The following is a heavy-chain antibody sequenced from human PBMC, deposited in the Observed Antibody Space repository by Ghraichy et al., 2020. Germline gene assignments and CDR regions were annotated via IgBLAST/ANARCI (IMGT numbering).Heavy chain of an antibody. Sequence: SETLSLTCTVSGGSISSSSYYWGWIRQPPGKGLEWIGSIYYSGSTYYNPSLKSRVTISVDTSKNQFSLKLSSVTAADTAVYYCARPDFPDYYDSSGSESFDYWGQGTLVTVSS. J-gene: IGHJ4*02. V-gene: IGHV4-39*01. D-gene: IGHD3-22*01. CDR1: GGSISSSSYY. CDR2: IYYSGST. CDR3: ARPDFPDYYDSSGSESFDY.